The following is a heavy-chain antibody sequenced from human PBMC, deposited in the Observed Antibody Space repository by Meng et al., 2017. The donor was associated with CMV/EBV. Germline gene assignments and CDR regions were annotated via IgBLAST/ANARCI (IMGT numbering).Heavy chain of an antibody. V-gene: IGHV4-4*07. Sequence: GPRLLQPSDHLSHTGTVPGGCISCYYGSWSRRPAGTGLEWIGRIYTSGSTTYNPSPKSRVTMSVDTSKNQFSLNLSSVTAADTAVYYCARDLMNCSSTSCANWFDPWGQGTLVTVSS. CDR3: ARDLMNCSSTSCANWFDP. D-gene: IGHD2-2*01. CDR2: IYTSGST. J-gene: IGHJ5*02. CDR1: GGCISCYY.